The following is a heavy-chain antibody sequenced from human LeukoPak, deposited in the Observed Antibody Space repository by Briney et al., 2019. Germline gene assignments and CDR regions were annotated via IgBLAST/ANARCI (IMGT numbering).Heavy chain of an antibody. CDR3: ARSSGYAPLYYFQMDV. Sequence: PGGSLRLSCEASGFIFSDHYMGWVRQAPGKGLEWVARTRTKAKSYTTEYAASVKGRFTISRDDLKNSLYLQMNSLKTEDTAMYYCARSSGYAPLYYFQMDVWGKGTTVTVSS. V-gene: IGHV3-72*01. CDR2: TRTKAKSYTT. D-gene: IGHD2/OR15-2a*01. CDR1: GFIFSDHY. J-gene: IGHJ6*04.